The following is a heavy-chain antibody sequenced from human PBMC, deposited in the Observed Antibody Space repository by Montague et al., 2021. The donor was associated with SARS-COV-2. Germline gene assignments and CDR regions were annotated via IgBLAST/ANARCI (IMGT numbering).Heavy chain of an antibody. D-gene: IGHD3-9*01. CDR1: GGSISTYY. Sequence: SETLSLTCTVSGGSISTYYWNWIRRFPGKGLEWIGYIDYSGSTNYNPSXQSRVIISVDRSKIQFSLKLNSVTAADTAIYYCARLPYDNSYGMDVWGQGTTVTVSS. V-gene: IGHV4-59*01. CDR3: ARLPYDNSYGMDV. J-gene: IGHJ6*02. CDR2: IDYSGST.